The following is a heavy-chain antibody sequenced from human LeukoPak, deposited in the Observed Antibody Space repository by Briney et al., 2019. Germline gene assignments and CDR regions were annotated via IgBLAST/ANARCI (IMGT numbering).Heavy chain of an antibody. CDR1: GFDFSGYT. CDR2: ITSSSGDI. V-gene: IGHV3-21*01. D-gene: IGHD4-17*01. J-gene: IGHJ6*03. CDR3: TRVNGDFVDAYYYFYMDV. Sequence: GGSLRLSCAASGFDFSGYTMTWVRQAPGRGLEWVSAITSSSGDIYYADSGKGRFTISRDNAKKSLFMEMNSLRAEDTAVYYCTRVNGDFVDAYYYFYMDVWAKGPRSPSP.